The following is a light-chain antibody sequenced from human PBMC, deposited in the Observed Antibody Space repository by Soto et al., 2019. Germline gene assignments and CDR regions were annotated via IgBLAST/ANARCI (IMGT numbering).Light chain of an antibody. J-gene: IGKJ4*01. CDR2: AAS. V-gene: IGKV3-20*01. CDR3: QQYIRWPLT. Sequence: LRQSVGTLSLKTKGGATLSRRASQSLSISYLAWYQHKPGQAPRLLIYAASSRAAGIPDRFSGSGSGTEFTLTISSLQSEDFAVYFCQQYIRWPLTFCGGTNVAI. CDR1: QSLSISY.